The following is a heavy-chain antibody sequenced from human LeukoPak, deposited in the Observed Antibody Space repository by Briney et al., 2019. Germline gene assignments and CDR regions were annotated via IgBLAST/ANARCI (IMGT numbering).Heavy chain of an antibody. Sequence: PGGSLRLSCAASGFTFSSYSMNWVRQAPGKGLEWVSSISSSSSYIYYADSVKGRFTISRDNAKNSLYLQMNSLRAEDTAVYYCASSYCSGGSCYSPLPYFQHWGQGTLVTVSS. J-gene: IGHJ1*01. CDR1: GFTFSSYS. CDR3: ASSYCSGGSCYSPLPYFQH. D-gene: IGHD2-15*01. V-gene: IGHV3-21*01. CDR2: ISSSSSYI.